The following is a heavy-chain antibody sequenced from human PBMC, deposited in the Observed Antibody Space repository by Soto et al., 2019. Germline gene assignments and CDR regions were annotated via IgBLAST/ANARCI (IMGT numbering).Heavy chain of an antibody. CDR2: VQHDGSYE. V-gene: IGHV3-30*18. CDR3: AKDPNDFWSVSPLCGMDV. Sequence: QVHLEESGGGVVQPGKSVTLSCAASGFTFRNFGMHWVRQSPGKGLEWVAAVQHDGSYEDYADSVQGRFTISIDNSKNTLYLQMNSLRAEDTGVYYCAKDPNDFWSVSPLCGMDVWGQGTTVTVSS. CDR1: GFTFRNFG. D-gene: IGHD3-3*01. J-gene: IGHJ6*02.